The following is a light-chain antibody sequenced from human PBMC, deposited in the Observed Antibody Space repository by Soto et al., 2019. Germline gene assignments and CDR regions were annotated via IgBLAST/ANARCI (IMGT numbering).Light chain of an antibody. CDR1: QSVSSSY. V-gene: IGKV3-20*01. CDR3: QQYGSSPPYT. Sequence: EIVLAQSPAILSLYPGERATLSCRASQSVSSSYLAWYQQKPGQAPRLLNYGASSRATGIPDRFSGSGSGTDFTLTISRLEPEDFAVYYCQQYGSSPPYTFGQGTKVDI. J-gene: IGKJ2*01. CDR2: GAS.